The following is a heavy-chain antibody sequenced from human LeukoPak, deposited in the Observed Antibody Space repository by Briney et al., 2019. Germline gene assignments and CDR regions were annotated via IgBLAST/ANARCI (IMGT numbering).Heavy chain of an antibody. Sequence: VASVKVSCKASGYTFTSYYMHWVRQAPGQGLEWMGIINPSGGSTSCAQKFQGRVTMTRDMSTSTVYMELSSLRSEDTAVYYCARVTNNWSFDYWGQGTLVTVSS. CDR1: GYTFTSYY. J-gene: IGHJ4*02. D-gene: IGHD1-20*01. V-gene: IGHV1-46*01. CDR2: INPSGGST. CDR3: ARVTNNWSFDY.